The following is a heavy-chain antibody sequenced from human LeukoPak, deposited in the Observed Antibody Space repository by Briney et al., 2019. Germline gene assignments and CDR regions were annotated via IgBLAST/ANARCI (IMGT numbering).Heavy chain of an antibody. J-gene: IGHJ4*02. CDR2: IYTSGST. D-gene: IGHD6-19*01. Sequence: TLSLTCTVSGVSISSGSYYWGWVRQPGGKGLEWIGRIYTSGSTNYNPARKSRITITLDTSNNQFSLKVNSVTAADTAVYYCARDLRDSAGSRIPYYWGQRTLVTVSS. CDR1: GVSISSGSYY. V-gene: IGHV4-61*02. CDR3: ARDLRDSAGSRIPYY.